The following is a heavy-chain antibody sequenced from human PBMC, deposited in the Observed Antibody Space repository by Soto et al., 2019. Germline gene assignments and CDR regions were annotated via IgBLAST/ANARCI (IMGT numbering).Heavy chain of an antibody. CDR1: GFTFSNAW. Sequence: GGSLRLSCAASGFTFSNAWMNWVRQAPGKGLEWVGRIKSKTDGGTTDYAAPGKGKFTISRDDSKNTLYLQMNSLKTEDTAVYYCTTVPPIAASRYYYYGMDVWGQGTTVTVSS. J-gene: IGHJ6*02. CDR2: IKSKTDGGTT. D-gene: IGHD6-13*01. CDR3: TTVPPIAASRYYYYGMDV. V-gene: IGHV3-15*07.